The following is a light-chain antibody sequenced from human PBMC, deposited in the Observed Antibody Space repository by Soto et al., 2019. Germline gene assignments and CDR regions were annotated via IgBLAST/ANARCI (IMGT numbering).Light chain of an antibody. CDR2: EVN. J-gene: IGLJ1*01. V-gene: IGLV2-8*01. CDR3: SSYAGINYFYV. Sequence: QSVLTQPPSASGSPGQSVTISCTGTSSDVGAYVYVSWYQQHPGKAPKLIIYEVNKRPSGAPDRFSGSKSGNTASLTVSGLQAEDEADYYCSSYAGINYFYVFGTGTKV. CDR1: SSDVGAYVY.